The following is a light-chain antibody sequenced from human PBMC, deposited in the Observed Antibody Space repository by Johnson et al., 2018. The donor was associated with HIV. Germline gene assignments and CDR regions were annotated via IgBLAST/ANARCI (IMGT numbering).Light chain of an antibody. Sequence: QSVLTQPPSVSAAPGQKVTISCSGSNSNIGNSYVSWYQQLPRTAPKLLIYENNKRPSGIPDRFSGSKSGTSATLGITGLQTGDEADYYCGTWGGVFGTGTKVTVL. V-gene: IGLV1-51*02. CDR2: ENN. J-gene: IGLJ1*01. CDR3: GTWGGV. CDR1: NSNIGNSY.